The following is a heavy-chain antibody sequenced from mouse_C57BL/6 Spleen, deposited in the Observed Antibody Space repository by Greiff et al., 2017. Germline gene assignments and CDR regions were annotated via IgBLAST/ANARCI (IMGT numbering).Heavy chain of an antibody. CDR3: ARHGDGYYFDY. V-gene: IGHV5-6*01. CDR1: GFTFSSYG. D-gene: IGHD2-3*01. Sequence: EVKLMESGGDLVKPGGSLKLSCAASGFTFSSYGMSWVRQTPDKRLEWVATISSGGSYTYYPDSVKGRFTISRDNANNTLYLQLSSLKSEDTAMYYCARHGDGYYFDYWGQGTTLTVSS. CDR2: ISSGGSYT. J-gene: IGHJ2*01.